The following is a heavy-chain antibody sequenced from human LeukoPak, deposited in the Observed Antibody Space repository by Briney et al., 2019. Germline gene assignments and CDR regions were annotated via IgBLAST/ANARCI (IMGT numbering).Heavy chain of an antibody. J-gene: IGHJ4*02. CDR1: GFTFSDYA. CDR2: IRNKANGGTA. Sequence: PGGSLRLSCAAAGFTFSDYAVTWVRQAPGKGLEWVGFIRNKANGGTADYAASVKGRFTISRDDSKTIAYLQMNSLRAEDTAVYYCAKSTRSSMIVLPAVDYWGQGTLVTVSS. D-gene: IGHD3-22*01. CDR3: AKSTRSSMIVLPAVDY. V-gene: IGHV3-49*04.